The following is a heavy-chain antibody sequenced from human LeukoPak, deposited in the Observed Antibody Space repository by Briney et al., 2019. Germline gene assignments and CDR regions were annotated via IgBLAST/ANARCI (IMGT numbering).Heavy chain of an antibody. CDR2: ILYDGSKK. J-gene: IGHJ4*02. V-gene: IGHV3-30-3*01. CDR3: ARDGLTGRTDGTLDH. D-gene: IGHD1-20*01. Sequence: PGGSLRLSCVASGFTFSHYSLHWVRQAPGKGLEWVTLILYDGSKKYYTDSVRGRFTISRDDSKNTLYLQMNSLRPEDTATYYCARDGLTGRTDGTLDHWGQGTLVTVSS. CDR1: GFTFSHYS.